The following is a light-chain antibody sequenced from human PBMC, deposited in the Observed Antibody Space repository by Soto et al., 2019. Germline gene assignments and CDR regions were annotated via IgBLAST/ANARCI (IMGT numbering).Light chain of an antibody. V-gene: IGKV3-20*01. J-gene: IGKJ1*01. CDR3: QHYGSSSWT. Sequence: EIVMTQSPATLSVSPGERATLSCRASQSVSSDLAWYHQKPGQAPRLLIYGASSRATGIPDKFSGSGSGTDFTLTISRLEPDDFAVYYCQHYGSSSWTFGQGTKVDIK. CDR1: QSVSSD. CDR2: GAS.